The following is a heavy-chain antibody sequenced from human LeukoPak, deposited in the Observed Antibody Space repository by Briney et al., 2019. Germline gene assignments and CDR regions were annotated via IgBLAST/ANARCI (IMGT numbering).Heavy chain of an antibody. D-gene: IGHD2-2*01. CDR2: IYHSGST. CDR1: GYSIRSGDY. J-gene: IGHJ4*02. CDR3: ARGSASFADFDY. V-gene: IGHV4-38-2*02. Sequence: SETLSLTCTVSGYSIRSGDYWGWIRQPPGKGLEWIGNIYHSGSTYYNPSLMSRVIISVDTSKNQFSLKLSSVTAADTAVYYCARGSASFADFDYWGQGTLVTVSS.